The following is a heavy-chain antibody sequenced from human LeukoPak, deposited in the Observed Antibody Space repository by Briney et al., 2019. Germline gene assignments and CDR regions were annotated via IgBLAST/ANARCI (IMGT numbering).Heavy chain of an antibody. D-gene: IGHD1-14*01. V-gene: IGHV3-23*01. Sequence: PGGSLRLSCAASGFTFTTYALSWVRQAPGKGLEWVSTINGNGDNTYYADSVKGRFTISRDNSKNTLYLQMSSLGAEDTAVYYCVKGTYTAAHWGQGTLVTVSS. CDR2: INGNGDNT. CDR3: VKGTYTAAH. J-gene: IGHJ4*02. CDR1: GFTFTTYA.